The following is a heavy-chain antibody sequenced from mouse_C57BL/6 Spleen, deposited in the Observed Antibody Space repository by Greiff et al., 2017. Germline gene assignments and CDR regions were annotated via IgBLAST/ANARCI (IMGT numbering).Heavy chain of an antibody. Sequence: EVKLVESGGGLVKPGGSLKLSCAASGFTFSSYTMSWVRQTPEKRLEWVATISGGGGNTYYPDSVKGRFTISRDNAKNTLYLQMSSLRSEDTALYYCARRTSYWYFDVWGTGTTGTVSS. V-gene: IGHV5-9*01. J-gene: IGHJ1*03. CDR1: GFTFSSYT. CDR3: ARRTSYWYFDV. CDR2: ISGGGGNT.